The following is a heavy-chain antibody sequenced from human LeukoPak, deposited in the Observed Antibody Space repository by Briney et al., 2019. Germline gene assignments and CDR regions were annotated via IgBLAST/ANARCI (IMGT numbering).Heavy chain of an antibody. CDR3: ANPWGDVLRFLEWPYYFDY. J-gene: IGHJ4*02. CDR2: ISSSSINI. D-gene: IGHD3-3*01. V-gene: IGHV3-48*01. CDR1: GFTFSGYS. Sequence: AGGSLRLSCATSGFTFSGYSMNWVRQAPGKGLEWISYISSSSINIHYGDSVKGRFTISRDNAENSLYLQMNSLRAEDTAVYYCANPWGDVLRFLEWPYYFDYWGQGTLVTVSS.